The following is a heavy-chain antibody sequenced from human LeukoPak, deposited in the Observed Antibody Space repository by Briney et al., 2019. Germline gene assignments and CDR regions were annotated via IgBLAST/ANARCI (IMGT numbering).Heavy chain of an antibody. CDR3: AKDAYSYDSSDYGTRSSAGNYYYGMDV. J-gene: IGHJ6*02. V-gene: IGHV3-30*18. CDR2: ISYDGSNK. Sequence: PGGSLRLSCAASGFTFSSYGMHWVRQAPGKGLEWVAVISYDGSNKYYADSVKGRFTISRDNSRNTLYLQMNSLRAEDTALYYCAKDAYSYDSSDYGTRSSAGNYYYGMDVWGQGTTVTVSS. CDR1: GFTFSSYG. D-gene: IGHD3-22*01.